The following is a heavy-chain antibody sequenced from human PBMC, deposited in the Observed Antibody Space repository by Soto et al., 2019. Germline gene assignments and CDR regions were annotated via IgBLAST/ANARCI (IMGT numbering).Heavy chain of an antibody. D-gene: IGHD3-10*01. CDR3: VRHADSGRPYFDY. CDR2: IYYRGNT. V-gene: IGHV4-59*08. Sequence: SETLSLTCTVSGDSITDYYWSWIRQTPGRGLEWIGNIYYRGNTDYNPSLKSRLTLLIDTTKSQFSLNLSSVTDADTAMYYCVRHADSGRPYFDYWGQGALVTVSS. CDR1: GDSITDYY. J-gene: IGHJ4*02.